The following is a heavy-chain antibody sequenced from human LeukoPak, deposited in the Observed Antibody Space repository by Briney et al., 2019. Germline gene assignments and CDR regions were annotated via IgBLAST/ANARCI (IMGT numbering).Heavy chain of an antibody. D-gene: IGHD3-10*01. Sequence: SETLSLTCTVSGGSISSYYWSWIRQPPGKGLEWIGYIYYSGSTNYNPSLKSRVTISVDTSKNQFSLKLSSVTAADTAVYYCARQAYGLGSYYIPDWFDPWGQGTLVTVSS. CDR1: GGSISSYY. V-gene: IGHV4-59*08. J-gene: IGHJ5*02. CDR3: ARQAYGLGSYYIPDWFDP. CDR2: IYYSGST.